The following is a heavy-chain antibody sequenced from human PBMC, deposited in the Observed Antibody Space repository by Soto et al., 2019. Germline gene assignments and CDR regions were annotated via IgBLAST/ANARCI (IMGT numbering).Heavy chain of an antibody. V-gene: IGHV3-23*01. Sequence: LXLSCAASVFTFGTTDMRWVRQAPGEGLEWVSTIDGSGGITYYADSVKGRFTISRDNSRNTVYLQMNSLRGDDTALYYCVKNSGWFNTWGQGALVTSPQ. J-gene: IGHJ5*02. D-gene: IGHD3-10*01. CDR2: IDGSGGIT. CDR1: VFTFGTTD. CDR3: VKNSGWFNT.